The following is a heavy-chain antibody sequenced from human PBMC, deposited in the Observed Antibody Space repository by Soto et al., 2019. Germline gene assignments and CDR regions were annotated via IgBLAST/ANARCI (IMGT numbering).Heavy chain of an antibody. V-gene: IGHV3-30-3*01. CDR2: ISFDGSKR. CDR3: ARAYERERRVDY. D-gene: IGHD1-1*01. J-gene: IGHJ4*02. Sequence: QVQLEESGGGVVQPGRSLRLSCAASGFTFSSYGIHWVRQTPDKGLEWVAVISFDGSKRYYADFVKGRFTISRDNSKNVVYLLMNSLSAADTALYYCARAYERERRVDYWGQGALVTVSS. CDR1: GFTFSSYG.